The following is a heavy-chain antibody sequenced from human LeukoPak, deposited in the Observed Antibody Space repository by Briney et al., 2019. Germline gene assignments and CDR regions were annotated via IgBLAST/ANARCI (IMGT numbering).Heavy chain of an antibody. CDR3: ASYDSSGYYYTEEGLLYYFDY. CDR1: GFTFSSYG. Sequence: GGSLRLSCAASGFTFSSYGMHWVRQAPGKGLEWVAVIWYDGSNKYYADSVKGRFTISRDNSKNTLYLQMNSLRAEDTAVYYCASYDSSGYYYTEEGLLYYFDYWGQGTLVTVSS. D-gene: IGHD3-22*01. J-gene: IGHJ4*02. CDR2: IWYDGSNK. V-gene: IGHV3-33*01.